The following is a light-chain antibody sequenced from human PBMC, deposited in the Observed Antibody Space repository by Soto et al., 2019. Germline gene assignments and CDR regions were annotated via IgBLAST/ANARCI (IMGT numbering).Light chain of an antibody. V-gene: IGKV3-11*01. Sequence: EAVLTQSPGTLSLSTGERATLSCRASLNVNSYLAWYQQKPGQAPRLLIYDASTRAAGIPARFSGSGSGTDFTLTISSLEPEDFAVYYCQQYGSSPWTFGQGTKVDIK. CDR1: LNVNSY. J-gene: IGKJ1*01. CDR3: QQYGSSPWT. CDR2: DAS.